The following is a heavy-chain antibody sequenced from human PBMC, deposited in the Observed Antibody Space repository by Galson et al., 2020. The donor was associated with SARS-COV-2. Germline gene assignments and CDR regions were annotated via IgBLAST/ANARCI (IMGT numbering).Heavy chain of an antibody. CDR3: AKELDWGYYYYGMDV. D-gene: IGHD7-27*01. J-gene: IGHJ6*02. CDR2: ISGSGGST. V-gene: IGHV3-23*01. CDR1: GFTFSSYA. Sequence: GGSLRLSCAASGFTFSSYAMSWVRQAPGKGLEWVTAISGSGGSTYYADSVKGRFTISRDNSKNTLYLQMNSLRAEDTAVYYCAKELDWGYYYYGMDVWGQGTTVTVSS.